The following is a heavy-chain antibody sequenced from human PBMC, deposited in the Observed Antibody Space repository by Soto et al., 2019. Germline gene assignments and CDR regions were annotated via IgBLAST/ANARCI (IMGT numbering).Heavy chain of an antibody. J-gene: IGHJ4*02. CDR1: GGSFSGYY. D-gene: IGHD3-22*01. CDR3: ARPVRGYYDSSGFGY. V-gene: IGHV4-34*01. CDR2: INHSGST. Sequence: SETLSLTCAVYGGSFSGYYWSWIRQPPGKGLEWIGEINHSGSTSYNPSLKSRVTISVDKSKNQFSLKLSSVTAADTAVYYCARPVRGYYDSSGFGYWGQGTLVT.